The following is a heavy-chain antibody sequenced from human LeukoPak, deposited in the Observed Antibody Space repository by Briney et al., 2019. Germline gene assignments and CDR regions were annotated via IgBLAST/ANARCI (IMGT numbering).Heavy chain of an antibody. V-gene: IGHV3-23*01. CDR2: ISGSGGNT. J-gene: IGHJ5*02. Sequence: GGSLRLSCAASGFTFSSYAMSWVRQAPGKGLEWVSAISGSGGNTYYADSVKGRFTISRDNSKNTLYLQMNSLRAEDTAVYYCAKGGYSYGYDDWFDPWGQGTLVTVSS. CDR3: AKGGYSYGYDDWFDP. CDR1: GFTFSSYA. D-gene: IGHD5-18*01.